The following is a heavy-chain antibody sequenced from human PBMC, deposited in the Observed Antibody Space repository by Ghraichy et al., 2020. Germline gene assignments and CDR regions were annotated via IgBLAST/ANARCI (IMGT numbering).Heavy chain of an antibody. J-gene: IGHJ4*02. V-gene: IGHV3-21*01. CDR3: ARDFVSGSYPSLGY. CDR1: GFTFSTYS. CDR2: ISSNSYYI. Sequence: GGSLRLSCVGSGFTFSTYSMNWARQAPGKGLEWVSSISSNSYYIYYADSVKGRFTISRDNAKNSLFLQMNSLTAEDTAVYYCARDFVSGSYPSLGYWGQGTLVTVPS. D-gene: IGHD1-26*01.